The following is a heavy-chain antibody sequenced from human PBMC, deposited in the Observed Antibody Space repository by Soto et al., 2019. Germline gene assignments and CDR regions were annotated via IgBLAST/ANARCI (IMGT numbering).Heavy chain of an antibody. Sequence: SVKVSCKASGGTFSSYAISWVRQAPGQGLEWMGGIIPIVGTADYAQKFQGRVSITVDESSSTTYMEVSSLRSEDTAVYYCALGDSSDTGDGYWGQGTLVTVSS. CDR3: ALGDSSDTGDGY. J-gene: IGHJ4*02. D-gene: IGHD3-16*01. CDR2: IIPIVGTA. V-gene: IGHV1-69*13. CDR1: GGTFSSYA.